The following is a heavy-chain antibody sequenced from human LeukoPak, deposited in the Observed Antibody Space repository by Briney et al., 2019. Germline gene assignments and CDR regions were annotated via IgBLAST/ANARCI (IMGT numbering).Heavy chain of an antibody. V-gene: IGHV4-39*01. D-gene: IGHD4-17*01. CDR1: GGSISSSSYY. CDR2: IYYSGST. Sequence: PSETLSLTCTVSGGSISSSSYYWGWIRQPPGKGLEWIGSIYYSGSTYYNPSLKSRVTISVDTSKNQFSLKLSSVTAADTAVYYCARRTVTTGYRDVWARGPRSPSP. J-gene: IGHJ6*03. CDR3: ARRTVTTGYRDV.